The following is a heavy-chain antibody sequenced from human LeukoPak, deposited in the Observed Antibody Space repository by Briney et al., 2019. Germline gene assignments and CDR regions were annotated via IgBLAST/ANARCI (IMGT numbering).Heavy chain of an antibody. V-gene: IGHV1-46*01. CDR3: ARDESSYDSSGYYWDYYYYGMDV. J-gene: IGHJ6*02. CDR1: GYTFTSYY. D-gene: IGHD3-22*01. CDR2: INPSGGST. Sequence: GASVKVSCKASGYTFTSYYMHWVRQAPGQGLEWMGIINPSGGSTSYAQKFQGRVTMTRDTSTSTVYMELSSLRSEDTAVYYCARDESSYDSSGYYWDYYYYGMDVWGQGTTVTVS.